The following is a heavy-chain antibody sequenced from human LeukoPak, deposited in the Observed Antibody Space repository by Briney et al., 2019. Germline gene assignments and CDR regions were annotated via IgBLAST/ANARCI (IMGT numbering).Heavy chain of an antibody. CDR3: ARDVHGDYGSGWFDP. V-gene: IGHV1-69*05. D-gene: IGHD4-17*01. CDR2: IMPLFGTA. Sequence: GQXLXXLGGIMPLFGTAGYAQKFQGRVTITKDESTRTVYLELTSLTSDDTAVYYCARDVHGDYGSGWFDPWGQGTLVSVSS. J-gene: IGHJ5*02.